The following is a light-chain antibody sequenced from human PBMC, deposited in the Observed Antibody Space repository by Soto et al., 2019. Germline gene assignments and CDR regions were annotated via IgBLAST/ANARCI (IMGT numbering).Light chain of an antibody. CDR1: QSVTNNQ. J-gene: IGKJ1*01. Sequence: EFVLTQSPATLSVSPGERATLSCRASQSVTNNQLAWFRQKPGQAPRLLIYAASSRATGIPDRFSGGGSGTDFTLTISRLEPEDFAVYYCQQCGSSPWTFGQGTKV. CDR2: AAS. CDR3: QQCGSSPWT. V-gene: IGKV3-20*01.